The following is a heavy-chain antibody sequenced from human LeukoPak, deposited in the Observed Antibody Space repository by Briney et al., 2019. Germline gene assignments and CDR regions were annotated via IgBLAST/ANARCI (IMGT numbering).Heavy chain of an antibody. V-gene: IGHV3-21*01. J-gene: IGHJ5*02. CDR1: GFTFSSYS. CDR2: ISSSSSYI. CDR3: ASVRYCSSTSCLEGALDP. D-gene: IGHD2-2*01. Sequence: GGSLRLSCAASGFTFSSYSMNWVRQAPGKGLERVSSISSSSSYIYYADSVKGRFTISRDNAKNSLYLQMNGLRAEDTAVYYCASVRYCSSTSCLEGALDPWGQGTLVTVSS.